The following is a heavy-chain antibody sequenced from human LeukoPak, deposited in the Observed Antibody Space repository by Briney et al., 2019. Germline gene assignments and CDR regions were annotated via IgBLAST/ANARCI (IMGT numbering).Heavy chain of an antibody. CDR1: GFTFSSYA. V-gene: IGHV3-23*01. Sequence: GGSLRLSCAASGFTFSSYAMSWVRQAPGKGLEWVSAISGSGGSTYYADSVKGRFTISRDNSKNTLYLQMNSLRAEDTAVYYCAKDTAMDQWALFHYGMDVWGQGTTVTVSS. CDR2: ISGSGGST. CDR3: AKDTAMDQWALFHYGMDV. D-gene: IGHD5-18*01. J-gene: IGHJ6*02.